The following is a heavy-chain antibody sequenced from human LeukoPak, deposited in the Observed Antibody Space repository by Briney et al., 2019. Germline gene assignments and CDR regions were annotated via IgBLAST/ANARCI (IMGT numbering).Heavy chain of an antibody. CDR1: GFTFSSYV. D-gene: IGHD3-3*01. Sequence: GRSLRLSCAASGFTFSSYVMHWVRQAPGKGLEWVAIISYDGSNEYYADSVKGRFTISRDNAKNSLYLQMNSLRAEDTAVYYCARYIRFFNWFDPWGQGTLVTVSS. V-gene: IGHV3-30*04. J-gene: IGHJ5*02. CDR2: ISYDGSNE. CDR3: ARYIRFFNWFDP.